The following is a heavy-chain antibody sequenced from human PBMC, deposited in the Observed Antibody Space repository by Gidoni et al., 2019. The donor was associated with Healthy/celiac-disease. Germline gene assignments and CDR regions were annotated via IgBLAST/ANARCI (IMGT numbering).Heavy chain of an antibody. D-gene: IGHD1-1*01. CDR1: GGSISSSNC. CDR2: IYHSGTT. V-gene: IGHV4-4*02. J-gene: IGHJ4*02. Sequence: QVQLQESGPGLVNPSGTLSLTCAVSGGSISSSNCWSWVRQPPGKGLEWIGEIYHSGTTNYNPSLKSRVTISVDKSKNQFSLKLTSLTAADTAVYHCARQSQLWPQTFDYWGQGTLVTVSS. CDR3: ARQSQLWPQTFDY.